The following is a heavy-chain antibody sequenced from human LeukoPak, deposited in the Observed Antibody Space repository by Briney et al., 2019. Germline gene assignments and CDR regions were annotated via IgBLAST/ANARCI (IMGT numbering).Heavy chain of an antibody. V-gene: IGHV3-30*18. CDR2: ISYDGSNK. Sequence: PGRSLRLSCAASGFTFSSYGMHWVRQAPGKGLEWVAVISYDGSNKYYADSVKGRFTISRDNSRNTLYLQMNSLRAEDTAVYYCANGAVAGIDYWGQGTLVTVSS. D-gene: IGHD6-19*01. CDR3: ANGAVAGIDY. J-gene: IGHJ4*02. CDR1: GFTFSSYG.